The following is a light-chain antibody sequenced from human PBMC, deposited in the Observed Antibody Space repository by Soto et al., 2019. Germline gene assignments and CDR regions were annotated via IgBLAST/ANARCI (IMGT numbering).Light chain of an antibody. CDR3: QQYGRSSWT. CDR1: QSVSSNY. Sequence: EFVLTQSPGTLSLSPGERATLSCRASQSVSSNYLAWYQQKPGQAPRLLIYGASSRATGIPDRFSGSGSGTDFTLTISRLEPEDFAVYYCQQYGRSSWTFGQGTKVEIQ. J-gene: IGKJ1*01. V-gene: IGKV3-20*01. CDR2: GAS.